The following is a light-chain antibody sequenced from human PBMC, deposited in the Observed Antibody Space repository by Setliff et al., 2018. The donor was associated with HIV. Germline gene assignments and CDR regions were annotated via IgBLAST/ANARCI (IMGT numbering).Light chain of an antibody. CDR1: SSDVVGYDY. V-gene: IGLV2-14*03. CDR3: SSWTSTKYV. CDR2: DVR. J-gene: IGLJ1*01. Sequence: QSALTQPASVSGSPGQSITMSCTGTSSDVVGYDYVSWYQQHPGKAPKLMIYDVRNRPSGVSNRFSGSKSGSTASLTISGLQAEDEADYYCSSWTSTKYVFGTGTKVTVL.